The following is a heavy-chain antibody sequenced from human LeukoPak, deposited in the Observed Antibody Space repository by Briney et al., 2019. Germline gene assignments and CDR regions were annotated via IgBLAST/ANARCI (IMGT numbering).Heavy chain of an antibody. CDR1: GYSFTSYW. CDR2: IYPGDSDT. V-gene: IGHV5-51*01. CDR3: VRQGSASPGEIFFFDY. Sequence: GESLKISCKGSGYSFTSYWIGWVRQMPGKGLEWMGIIYPGDSDTRYSPSFQGQVTISADKSISTAYLQWSSLKASDTAMYYCVRQGSASPGEIFFFDYGGQGPRSTVSS. D-gene: IGHD1-26*01. J-gene: IGHJ4*02.